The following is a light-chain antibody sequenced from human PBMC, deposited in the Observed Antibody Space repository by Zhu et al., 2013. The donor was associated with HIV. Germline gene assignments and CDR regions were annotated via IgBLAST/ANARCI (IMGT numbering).Light chain of an antibody. Sequence: SYELTQPPSVSVAPGKTARITCGGNNIGSKSVHWYQQKPGQAPVLVVYDDSDRPSGIPERFSGSNSGNTATLTISRVEVGDEADYYCQVWDTTAHVVFGGGTKLTVL. J-gene: IGLJ2*01. CDR2: DDS. CDR3: QVWDTTAHVV. CDR1: NIGSKS. V-gene: IGLV3-21*01.